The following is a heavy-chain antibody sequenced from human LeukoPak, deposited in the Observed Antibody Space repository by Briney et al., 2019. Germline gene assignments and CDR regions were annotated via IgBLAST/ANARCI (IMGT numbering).Heavy chain of an antibody. CDR1: GFTFSSYT. V-gene: IGHV3-21*01. CDR2: ISSSSSYI. D-gene: IGHD4/OR15-4a*01. J-gene: IGHJ4*02. CDR3: ARRAGAYSHPYDY. Sequence: GGSLRLSCAASGFTFSSYTMNWVRQAPGKGLEWVSAISSSSSYIYYADSVKGRFTISRHNAKRSLYLQMNSLRAEDTAVYYCARRAGAYSHPYDYWGQGTLVTVSS.